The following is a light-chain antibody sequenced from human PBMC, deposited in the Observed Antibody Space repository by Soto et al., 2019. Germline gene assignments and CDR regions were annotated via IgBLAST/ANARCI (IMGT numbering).Light chain of an antibody. CDR3: QKYNSVPLT. CDR2: AAS. J-gene: IGKJ4*01. Sequence: DIQMTQSPSSLSASVGDRVTITCWASQGISNYLAWYQQKPGKVPKLLIYAASTLQSGVPSRFSGSGSRTDFTLTISSLQPEDVATYYCQKYNSVPLTFGGGTKVEIK. CDR1: QGISNY. V-gene: IGKV1-27*01.